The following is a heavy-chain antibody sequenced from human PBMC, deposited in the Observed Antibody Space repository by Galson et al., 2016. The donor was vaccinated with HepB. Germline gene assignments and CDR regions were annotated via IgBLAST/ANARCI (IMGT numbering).Heavy chain of an antibody. V-gene: IGHV4-34*01. J-gene: IGHJ3*02. CDR2: INYSGST. CDR3: ARGRLRWGIIAAATPKVHAFDI. Sequence: ETLSLTCAVYGASFSGYYWSWIRQPPGKGLEWIGEINYSGSTNYNPSLKSRVTITVDTSKNQFSLKLSSVTAADTAVYYCARGRLRWGIIAAATPKVHAFDIWGQGTMVTVSS. D-gene: IGHD2-15*01. CDR1: GASFSGYY.